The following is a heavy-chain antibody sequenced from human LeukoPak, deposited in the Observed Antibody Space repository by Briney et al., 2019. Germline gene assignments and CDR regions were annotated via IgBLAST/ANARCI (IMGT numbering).Heavy chain of an antibody. Sequence: PGGSPRLSCAASGFTFSSYSMNWVRQAPGKGLEWVSSISSSSSYIYYADSVKGRFTISRDNAKNSLYLQMNSLRAEDTAVYYCARDDRKQQLAPGVDYWGQGTLVTVSS. J-gene: IGHJ4*02. D-gene: IGHD6-13*01. CDR1: GFTFSSYS. CDR3: ARDDRKQQLAPGVDY. CDR2: ISSSSSYI. V-gene: IGHV3-21*01.